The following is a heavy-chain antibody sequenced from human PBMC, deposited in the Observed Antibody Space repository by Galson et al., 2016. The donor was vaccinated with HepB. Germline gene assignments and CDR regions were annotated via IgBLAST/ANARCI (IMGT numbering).Heavy chain of an antibody. J-gene: IGHJ6*02. CDR3: ARDGGYQSAPSPYGMDV. V-gene: IGHV3-7*03. D-gene: IGHD3-16*01. CDR2: IRQDESER. Sequence: SLRLSCATSGFPFSRYWMTWVRQAPGKGLEWVANIRQDESERYSVDSVKGRFTISRDNAKSTLYLQMNSLRAEDTAVYYCARDGGYQSAPSPYGMDVWGQGTTVTVSS. CDR1: GFPFSRYW.